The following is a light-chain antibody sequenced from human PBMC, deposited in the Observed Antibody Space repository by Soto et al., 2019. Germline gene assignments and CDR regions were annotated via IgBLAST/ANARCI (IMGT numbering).Light chain of an antibody. J-gene: IGKJ3*01. Sequence: DIQMTQSPPSLSASVGDRVTITCQASQDIGNSLNWYQHKPGKAPKLVIYDAYNLETGVPSTFSGIGYGTDFTFTISSLRPEDIATYYCQKSDHLPLFGPGTKVDIK. CDR3: QKSDHLPL. CDR1: QDIGNS. CDR2: DAY. V-gene: IGKV1-33*01.